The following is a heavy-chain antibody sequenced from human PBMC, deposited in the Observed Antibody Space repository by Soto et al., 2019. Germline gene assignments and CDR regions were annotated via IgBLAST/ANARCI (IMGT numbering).Heavy chain of an antibody. CDR1: GFTVSSNY. D-gene: IGHD5-12*01. J-gene: IGHJ6*03. Sequence: EVQLVESGGGLVQPGGSLRLSCAASGFTVSSNYMSWVRQAPGKGLEWVSVIYSGGSTYYADSVKGRFTISRDNSKNTLYLQMNSLRAEDTAVYYCARYFKWWLRTYYYYYYMDVWGKGTTVTVSS. CDR3: ARYFKWWLRTYYYYYYMDV. V-gene: IGHV3-66*01. CDR2: IYSGGST.